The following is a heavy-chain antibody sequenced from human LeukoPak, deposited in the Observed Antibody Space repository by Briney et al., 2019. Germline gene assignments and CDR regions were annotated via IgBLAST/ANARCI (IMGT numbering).Heavy chain of an antibody. CDR2: IYHSGNT. V-gene: IGHV4-38-2*02. J-gene: IGHJ4*02. D-gene: IGHD2-21*02. CDR3: AREDVGLEYCGGDCYSGVDY. Sequence: SETLSLTCTVSGYSISSNWGWIRQPPGKGLEWIGSIYHSGNTYYNASLKSRVTISVDASKNQFSLKLSSVTAADTAVYYCAREDVGLEYCGGDCYSGVDYWGQGTLVTVSS. CDR1: GYSISSN.